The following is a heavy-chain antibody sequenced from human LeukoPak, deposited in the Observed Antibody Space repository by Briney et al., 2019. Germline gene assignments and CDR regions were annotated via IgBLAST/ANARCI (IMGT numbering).Heavy chain of an antibody. J-gene: IGHJ4*02. CDR2: IIPILGIE. CDR1: GGTFSKYA. V-gene: IGHV1-69*04. D-gene: IGHD3-22*01. CDR3: AREYYYDCSGYYWPPDYFDY. Sequence: SVKVSCKASGGTFSKYAITWVRQAPGQGLEWMGRIIPILGIENYAQKFQGRVTITADKSTSTAYMDLSSLRSEDTALYYCAREYYYDCSGYYWPPDYFDYWGQGTLVTVSS.